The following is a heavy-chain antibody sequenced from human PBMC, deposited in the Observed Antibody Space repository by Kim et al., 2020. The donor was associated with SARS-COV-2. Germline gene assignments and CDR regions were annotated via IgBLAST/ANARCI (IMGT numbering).Heavy chain of an antibody. CDR3: ARGTTPATVTPVSY. Sequence: GGSLRLSCAASGFTFSSYWMHWVRQAPGKGLVWVSRIQSDGRSTTYADSVKGRFTISRDNAKNTVDLQMNSLSADDTAVYYCARGTTPATVTPVSYWGQG. J-gene: IGHJ4*02. V-gene: IGHV3-74*01. D-gene: IGHD4-17*01. CDR2: IQSDGRST. CDR1: GFTFSSYW.